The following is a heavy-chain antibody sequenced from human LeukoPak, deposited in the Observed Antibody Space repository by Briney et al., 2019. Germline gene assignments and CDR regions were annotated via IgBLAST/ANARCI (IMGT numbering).Heavy chain of an antibody. V-gene: IGHV1-2*02. Sequence: ASVKVSCKSSGFTFTDEYIHWVRQAPGQGLEWMGWVNPYSGAINYAQKFQGRVTMTRDTSISTAYMELSRLRSDDTAVYYCARDWPARGYSYDYYFDYWGQGTLVTVSS. CDR1: GFTFTDEY. D-gene: IGHD5-18*01. CDR2: VNPYSGAI. J-gene: IGHJ4*02. CDR3: ARDWPARGYSYDYYFDY.